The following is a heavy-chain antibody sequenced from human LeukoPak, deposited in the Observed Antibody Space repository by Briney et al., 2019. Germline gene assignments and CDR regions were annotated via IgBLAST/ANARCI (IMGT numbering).Heavy chain of an antibody. CDR3: ARAAY. Sequence: PGGSLRLSCAASGFTFSGHWMSWVRQAPGKGLEWVAKIKQDGSEKYYVDSVKGRFTISRDNAKNSLYLQMNSLRADDTAVYYCARAAYWGQGTLVTVSS. CDR2: IKQDGSEK. V-gene: IGHV3-7*01. CDR1: GFTFSGHW. J-gene: IGHJ4*02.